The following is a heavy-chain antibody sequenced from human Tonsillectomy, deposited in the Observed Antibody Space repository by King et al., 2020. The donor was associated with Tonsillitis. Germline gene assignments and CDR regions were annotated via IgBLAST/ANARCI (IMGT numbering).Heavy chain of an antibody. D-gene: IGHD6-19*01. CDR3: AKVGYSSGWYAEFFQH. CDR2: ISGSGGSN. Sequence: EVQLLESGGGLVKPGGSLRLSCAASGFTFSSYAMSWVRQAPGKGLEWVSGISGSGGSNYTADSVKGRFTISRDNSKNTLYLQMNSLRAEDTAVYYCAKVGYSSGWYAEFFQHWGQGTLVIVSS. V-gene: IGHV3-23*01. J-gene: IGHJ1*01. CDR1: GFTFSSYA.